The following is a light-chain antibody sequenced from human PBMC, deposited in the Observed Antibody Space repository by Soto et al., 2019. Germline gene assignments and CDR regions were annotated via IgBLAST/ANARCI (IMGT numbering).Light chain of an antibody. CDR1: QSISSY. Sequence: DIQMTQSPSTLSASVGDRVSITCRASQSISSYLAWYQQKPGKAPKLLIYRASSLESGVSSRFSGSGSGTEFNLTISSLQPDDFATYYCQQYNSYSQTFGQGTKVEIK. CDR3: QQYNSYSQT. V-gene: IGKV1-5*03. J-gene: IGKJ1*01. CDR2: RAS.